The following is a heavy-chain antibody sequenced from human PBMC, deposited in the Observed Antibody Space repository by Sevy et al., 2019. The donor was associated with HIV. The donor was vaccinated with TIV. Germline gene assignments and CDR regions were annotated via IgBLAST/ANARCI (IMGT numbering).Heavy chain of an antibody. CDR2: ISSSSTYI. J-gene: IGHJ6*02. CDR3: ARDLVLPATTDYYYYGMDV. Sequence: GGSLRLSCAASGFTFSTYNMNWVRLAPGKGLEWVSSISSSSTYIYYADSVKGRFTISRDNAKNSLYLQMNSLRAEDTAVYYCARDLVLPATTDYYYYGMDVWGQGTTVTVSS. V-gene: IGHV3-21*01. CDR1: GFTFSTYN. D-gene: IGHD2-15*01.